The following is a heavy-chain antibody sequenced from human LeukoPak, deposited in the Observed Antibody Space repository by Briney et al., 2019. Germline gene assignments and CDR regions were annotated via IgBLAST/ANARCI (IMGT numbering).Heavy chain of an antibody. CDR3: ATLGCCSGGSCYDYYYYYYMDV. CDR1: GGTFSSYA. D-gene: IGHD2-15*01. V-gene: IGHV1-69*13. Sequence: SVKVSCKASGGTFSSYAISWVRQAPGQGLEWMGGIIPIFGTANYAQKFQGRVTITADESTSTAYMELSSLRSEDTAVYYCATLGCCSGGSCYDYYYYYYMDVWGKGTTVTVSS. CDR2: IIPIFGTA. J-gene: IGHJ6*03.